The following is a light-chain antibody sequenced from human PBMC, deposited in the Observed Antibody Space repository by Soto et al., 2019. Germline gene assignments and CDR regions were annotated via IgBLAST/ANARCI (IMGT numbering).Light chain of an antibody. J-gene: IGKJ4*01. CDR2: GAS. CDR3: QQYSNWPLT. V-gene: IGKV3-15*01. CDR1: ESVSSN. Sequence: IVFTQSPGTLSLSPGERATLSCRASESVSSNLAWYQQKPGQAPRLLIYGASTRATGIPARFSGSGSGTEFTLTINSLQSEDFAVYYCQQYSNWPLTFGGGTKVDIK.